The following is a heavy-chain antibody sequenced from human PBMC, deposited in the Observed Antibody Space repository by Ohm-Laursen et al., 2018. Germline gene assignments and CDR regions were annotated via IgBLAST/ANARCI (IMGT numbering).Heavy chain of an antibody. CDR3: AKDLVVPAAIRPRTTDPSYYCGMDV. V-gene: IGHV3-30*18. J-gene: IGHJ6*02. D-gene: IGHD2-2*02. Sequence: SLRLSCAASGFTFSNYGMHWVRQAPGKGLEWVAVISYDGSNKYYADSVKGRFTISRDNSKNTLYLQMNSLRAEDTAVYYCAKDLVVPAAIRPRTTDPSYYCGMDVWGQGTTVTVSS. CDR1: GFTFSNYG. CDR2: ISYDGSNK.